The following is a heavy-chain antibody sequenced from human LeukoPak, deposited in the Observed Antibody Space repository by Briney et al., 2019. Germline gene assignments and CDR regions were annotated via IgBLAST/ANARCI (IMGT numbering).Heavy chain of an antibody. V-gene: IGHV1-24*01. CDR1: GYTLTELA. CDR2: FDPEKGET. D-gene: IGHD2-21*01. J-gene: IGHJ4*02. Sequence: ASVKVSCKVSGYTLTELAMHWVRQAPGKGLEWIGGFDPEKGETIYTQQLQGRLTMTEDTSTDTAHMELSSLTSEDTAVYYCATPLGPLGLIPYYFDYWGQGTLVTVSS. CDR3: ATPLGPLGLIPYYFDY.